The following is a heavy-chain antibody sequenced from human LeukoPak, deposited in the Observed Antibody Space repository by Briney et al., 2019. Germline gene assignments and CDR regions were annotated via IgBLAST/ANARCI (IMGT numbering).Heavy chain of an antibody. J-gene: IGHJ4*02. CDR3: AKSGRGGSYAGFDY. V-gene: IGHV3-23*01. CDR1: GFTFSSYA. CDR2: ISGSGGST. D-gene: IGHD5-18*01. Sequence: PGGSLRLSCAASGFTFSSYAMSWVRQALGKGLEWVSAISGSGGSTYYADSVKGRFTISRDNSKNTLYLQMNSLRAEDTAVYYCAKSGRGGSYAGFDYWGQGTLVTVSS.